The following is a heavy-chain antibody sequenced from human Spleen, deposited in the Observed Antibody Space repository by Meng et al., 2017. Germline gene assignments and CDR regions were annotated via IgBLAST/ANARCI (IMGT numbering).Heavy chain of an antibody. CDR3: TRDGYLDCSRTNCFDY. CDR1: GYTFTSYA. V-gene: IGHV7-4-1*02. Sequence: QGQLVQSGSELKNPGSSVKVSCKASGYTFTSYAMNWVRQAPGQGLEWMGWINTKIGDPTYAQGFTGRLVFSLDTSVSTTYLQISGLKAADTAVYYCTRDGYLDCSRTNCFDYWGQGALVTVSS. J-gene: IGHJ4*02. D-gene: IGHD2-2*01. CDR2: INTKIGDP.